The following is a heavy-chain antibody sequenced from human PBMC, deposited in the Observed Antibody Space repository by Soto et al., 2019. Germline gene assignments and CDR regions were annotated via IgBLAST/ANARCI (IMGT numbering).Heavy chain of an antibody. Sequence: GGSLRLSCAASGFTFSSYDMHWVRQATGKGLEWVSAIGTAGDTYYPGSVKGRFTISRENAKNSLYLQMNSLRAGDTAVYYCARGSRNCSGGSCYFAGFDPGGRGTLVTVSS. J-gene: IGHJ5*02. CDR1: GFTFSSYD. V-gene: IGHV3-13*01. CDR3: ARGSRNCSGGSCYFAGFDP. CDR2: IGTAGDT. D-gene: IGHD2-15*01.